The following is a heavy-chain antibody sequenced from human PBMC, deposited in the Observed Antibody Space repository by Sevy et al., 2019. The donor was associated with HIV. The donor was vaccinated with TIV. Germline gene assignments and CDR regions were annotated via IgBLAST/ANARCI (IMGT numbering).Heavy chain of an antibody. D-gene: IGHD2-2*01. CDR3: ARDRSTRWINYYFDY. CDR2: ISYDGFNK. Sequence: GGPLDSSWEASEFTLRAYALNGARPPQGRGLEGVAVISYDGFNKNYPNTVKGRFTLSRENSKNTLSLQMNSPRTEDTAVYYCARDRSTRWINYYFDYWGQGTLVTVSS. J-gene: IGHJ4*02. CDR1: EFTLRAYA. V-gene: IGHV3-30-3*01.